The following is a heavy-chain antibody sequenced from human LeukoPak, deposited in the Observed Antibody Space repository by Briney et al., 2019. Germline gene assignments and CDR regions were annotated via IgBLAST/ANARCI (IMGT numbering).Heavy chain of an antibody. CDR1: GYSFTSYW. D-gene: IGHD6-6*01. CDR3: ARATFMYSSSSAGWFDP. J-gene: IGHJ5*02. V-gene: IGHV5-51*01. Sequence: GESLKISCEGSGYSFTSYWIGWVRQMPGKGLEWMGIIYPGDSDTRYSPSFQGQVTISADKSISTAYLQWSSLKASDTAMYYCARATFMYSSSSAGWFDPWGQGTLVTVSS. CDR2: IYPGDSDT.